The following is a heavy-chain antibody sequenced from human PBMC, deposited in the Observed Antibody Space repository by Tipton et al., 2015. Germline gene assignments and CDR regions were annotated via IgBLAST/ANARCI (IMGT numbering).Heavy chain of an antibody. CDR1: GASVSPPHYY. V-gene: IGHV4-39*01. J-gene: IGHJ4*02. CDR3: ARHPPRTFGTWYAPGRGFDY. Sequence: TLSLTCTVSGASVSPPHYYWGWVRLAPGKGLEWLGSLYHSASTYYNPSLQSRVTLSVDTSKNFFSLHLASVTAADTAVYYCARHPPRTFGTWYAPGRGFDYWGQGILVTVSS. CDR2: LYHSAST. D-gene: IGHD6-13*01.